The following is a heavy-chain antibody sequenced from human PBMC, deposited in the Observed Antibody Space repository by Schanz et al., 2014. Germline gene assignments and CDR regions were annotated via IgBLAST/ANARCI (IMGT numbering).Heavy chain of an antibody. V-gene: IGHV3-33*01. CDR3: ARDFDDRRGYGSGYCLGDCMDV. J-gene: IGHJ6*02. CDR2: IWNNGVTK. D-gene: IGHD3-10*01. Sequence: QAQLMESGGGVVQPGTSLILSCSVSGFSLNTYGIHWFRQPAGKGLEWVAVIWNNGVTKNYADSVRGRFTISRDRFQNTLYLRMSSLRAEDTAVYYCARDFDDRRGYGSGYCLGDCMDVWGQGTTVTASS. CDR1: GFSLNTYG.